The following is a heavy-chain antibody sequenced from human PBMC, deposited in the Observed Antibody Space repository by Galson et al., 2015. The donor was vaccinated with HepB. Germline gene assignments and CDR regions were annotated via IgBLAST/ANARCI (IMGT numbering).Heavy chain of an antibody. D-gene: IGHD3-3*01. CDR1: GGSIRSSSYF. J-gene: IGHJ6*02. CDR3: ARHTTEDHDFWEVLDV. CDR2: IFKSGST. V-gene: IGHV4-39*01. Sequence: ETLSLTCTVSGGSIRSSSYFWGWIRQPPGKGLEWIGRIFKSGSTNYNPSLKSRVTISVDTSKNQFSLKLSSVTAADTAVYYCARHTTEDHDFWEVLDVWGQGTTVIVSS.